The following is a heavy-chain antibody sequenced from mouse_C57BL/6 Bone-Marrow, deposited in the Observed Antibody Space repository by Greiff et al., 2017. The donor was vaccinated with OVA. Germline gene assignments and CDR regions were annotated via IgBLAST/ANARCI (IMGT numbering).Heavy chain of an antibody. CDR1: GFTIKDDY. CDR2: IDPENGDT. J-gene: IGHJ2*01. CDR3: TTGPYYFDY. V-gene: IGHV14-4*01. Sequence: VQLQQSGAELVRPGASVKLSCTASGFTIKDDYMHWVKQRPEQGLEWIGWIDPENGDTEYASKFQGKATITADTSSNTAYLQLSSLTSEDTAVYYGTTGPYYFDYWGQGTTLTVSS.